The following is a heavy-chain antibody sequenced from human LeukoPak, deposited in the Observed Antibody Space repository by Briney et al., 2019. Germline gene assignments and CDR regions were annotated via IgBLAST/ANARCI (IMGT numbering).Heavy chain of an antibody. Sequence: GGSLRLSCAASGFTFNSYAMSWVRQAPGKGLEWVSAISSADRTYYADSVKGRFTISRDNSRNTVYLQMNSLRAEDTDIYYCAKDPYYDFWSGPNWFDPWGQGTLVTVSS. CDR1: GFTFNSYA. D-gene: IGHD3-3*01. V-gene: IGHV3-23*01. CDR3: AKDPYYDFWSGPNWFDP. CDR2: ISSADRT. J-gene: IGHJ5*02.